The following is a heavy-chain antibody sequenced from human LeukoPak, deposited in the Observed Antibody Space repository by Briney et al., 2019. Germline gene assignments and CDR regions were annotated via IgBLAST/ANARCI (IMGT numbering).Heavy chain of an antibody. V-gene: IGHV4-59*01. CDR2: IYYSGST. D-gene: IGHD6-13*01. Sequence: PSETLSLTCTVSGGSISSYYWSWIRQPPGKGLEWIGYIYYSGSTNHNPSLKSRVTISVDTSKNQFSLKLSSVTAADTAVYYCARGGGGIAASIFDYWGQGTLVTVSS. J-gene: IGHJ4*02. CDR1: GGSISSYY. CDR3: ARGGGGIAASIFDY.